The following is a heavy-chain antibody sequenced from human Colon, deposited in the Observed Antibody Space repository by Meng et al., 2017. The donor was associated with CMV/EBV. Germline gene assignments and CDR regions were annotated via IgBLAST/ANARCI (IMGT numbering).Heavy chain of an antibody. CDR3: ARNYCSSVDCNLGDGLNW. J-gene: IGHJ3*01. CDR2: ISVYHGDT. V-gene: IGHV1-18*01. CDR1: GYRFTSYG. D-gene: IGHD2-2*01. Sequence: ASVKVSCKASGYRFTSYGIDWVRQAPGQGLEWMGWISVYHGDTAYAQKFQDRVTMTTDTSTSTAYMELWGLTSDDTADYYCARNYCSSVDCNLGDGLNWWGQGTRVTVSS.